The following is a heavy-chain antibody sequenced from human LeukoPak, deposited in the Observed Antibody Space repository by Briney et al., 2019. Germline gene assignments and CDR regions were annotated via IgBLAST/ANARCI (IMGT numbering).Heavy chain of an antibody. D-gene: IGHD6-13*01. J-gene: IGHJ4*02. CDR3: VRDRLLGQQLVPSFDY. V-gene: IGHV1-18*01. CDR2: ISNYNGNT. CDR1: GYTFTSYG. Sequence: ASVKVSCKASGYTFTSYGLSWVRQAPGQGLEWMGWISNYNGNTHYAQKLQGRVTMTTDTSTNTAYMELRSLKSDDTAVYYCVRDRLLGQQLVPSFDYWGQGTLVTVSS.